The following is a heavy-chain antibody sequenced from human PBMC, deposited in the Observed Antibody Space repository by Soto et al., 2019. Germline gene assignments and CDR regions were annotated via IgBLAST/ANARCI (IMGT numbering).Heavy chain of an antibody. CDR1: GFSLTTRGVG. V-gene: IGHV2-5*02. CDR2: IYWDDDK. CDR3: APITNYYQYDWFDP. Sequence: QITLKESGPTLGKPTQTLTLTCTFSGFSLTTRGVGVGWIRQPPGKALECLALIYWDDDKRYSPSLQSRLSITKENSKNQVVLTMTNVDPVDTATYYCAPITNYYQYDWFDPWGQGTLVSVSS. J-gene: IGHJ5*02. D-gene: IGHD3-16*01.